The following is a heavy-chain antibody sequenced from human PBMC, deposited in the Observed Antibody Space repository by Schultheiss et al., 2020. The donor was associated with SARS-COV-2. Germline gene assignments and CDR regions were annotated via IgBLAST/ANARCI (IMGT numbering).Heavy chain of an antibody. J-gene: IGHJ2*01. CDR1: GGSISSYY. V-gene: IGHV4-59*08. CDR2: IYHSGST. Sequence: SETLSLTCTVSGGSISSYYWSWIRQPPGKGLEWIGYIYHSGSTYYNPSLKSRVTISVDRSKNQFSLKLSSVTAADTAVYYCARRYSEYSGYFDLWGRGTLVTVSS. CDR3: ARRYSEYSGYFDL. D-gene: IGHD2/OR15-2a*01.